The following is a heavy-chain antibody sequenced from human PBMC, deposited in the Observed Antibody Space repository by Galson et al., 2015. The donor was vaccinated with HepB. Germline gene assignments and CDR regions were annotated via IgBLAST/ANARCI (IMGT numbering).Heavy chain of an antibody. D-gene: IGHD6-13*01. CDR3: ARASWQQLVWRWFDP. J-gene: IGHJ5*02. CDR2: IIPILGIA. Sequence: SVKVSCKASGGTFSSYTISWVRQAPGQGLEWMGRIIPILGIANYAQKFQGRVTITADKSTSTAYMELSSLRSEDTAVYYCARASWQQLVWRWFDPWGQGTLVTVSS. CDR1: GGTFSSYT. V-gene: IGHV1-69*02.